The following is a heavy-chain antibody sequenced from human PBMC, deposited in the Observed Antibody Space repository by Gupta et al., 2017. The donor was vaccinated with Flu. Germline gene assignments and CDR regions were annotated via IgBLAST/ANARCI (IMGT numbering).Heavy chain of an antibody. V-gene: IGHV3-21*01. CDR2: INSNSNYI. CDR1: GFTFSSYS. D-gene: IGHD5-12*01. CDR3: ARERYSGHYFDY. J-gene: IGHJ4*02. Sequence: EVQLVESGGGLVKPGGSLRPSCAASGFTFSSYSMSWVRQAPGKGLEWVSSINSNSNYIYYADSMKGRFTVSRDNAENSLYLQMNSLRAEDTAVYYCARERYSGHYFDYWGQGILVTVSS.